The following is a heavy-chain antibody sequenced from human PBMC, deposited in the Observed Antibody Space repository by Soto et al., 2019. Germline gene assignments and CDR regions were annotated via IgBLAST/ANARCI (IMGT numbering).Heavy chain of an antibody. J-gene: IGHJ6*02. CDR3: ARHRRIAAAGRGYYYYYYGMDV. CDR2: IYPGDSDT. D-gene: IGHD6-13*01. CDR1: GYSFTSYW. V-gene: IGHV5-51*01. Sequence: GESLKISCKGSGYSFTSYWIGWVRQMPGKGLEWMGIIYPGDSDTRYSPSFQGQVTISADKSISTAYLQWSSLKASDTTMYYCARHRRIAAAGRGYYYYYYGMDVWGQGTTVTVSS.